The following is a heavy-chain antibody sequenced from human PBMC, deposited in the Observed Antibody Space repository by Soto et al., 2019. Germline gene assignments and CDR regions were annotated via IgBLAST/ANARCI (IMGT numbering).Heavy chain of an antibody. CDR3: ARGVLDFGYYYYYMDV. CDR1: GFTFTSSA. CDR2: IVVGSGNT. D-gene: IGHD3-10*01. Sequence: QMQLVQSGPEVKKPGTSVKVSCKASGFTFTSSAMQWVRQARGQRLEWIGWIVVGSGNTNYAQKFQERVTITRDMSTSTPYMELSSLRSEDTAVYYCARGVLDFGYYYYYMDVWGKGTTVTVSS. V-gene: IGHV1-58*02. J-gene: IGHJ6*03.